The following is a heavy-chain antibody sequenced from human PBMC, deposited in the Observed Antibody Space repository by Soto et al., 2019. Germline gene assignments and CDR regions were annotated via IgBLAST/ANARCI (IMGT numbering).Heavy chain of an antibody. V-gene: IGHV4-39*01. CDR1: GGSVSSSIYY. J-gene: IGHJ4*02. CDR2: IYYSGST. CDR3: ARGDDSSGYYSYFDY. Sequence: SETLSLTCTVSGGSVSSSIYYWGWIRQPPRKGLEWIGSIYYSGSTYYNPSLKSRVTISLDTSKNQFSLRLNSVTAADTAVYYCARGDDSSGYYSYFDYWGQGTLVTVSS. D-gene: IGHD3-22*01.